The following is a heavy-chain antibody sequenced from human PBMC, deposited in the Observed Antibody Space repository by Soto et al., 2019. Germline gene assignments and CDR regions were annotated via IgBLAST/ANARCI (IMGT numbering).Heavy chain of an antibody. D-gene: IGHD5-12*01. Sequence: PSETLSLTGTVSGGSIKLGVYYLGWIRQPPGKGLEWVATIYYSGTTYYNPSLKSRLTISLDTSRNQFSLDLTSVTAADTAVYYCARLAYSHYSTWGQGTLVTAPQ. J-gene: IGHJ4*02. CDR1: GGSIKLGVYY. V-gene: IGHV4-39*01. CDR2: IYYSGTT. CDR3: ARLAYSHYST.